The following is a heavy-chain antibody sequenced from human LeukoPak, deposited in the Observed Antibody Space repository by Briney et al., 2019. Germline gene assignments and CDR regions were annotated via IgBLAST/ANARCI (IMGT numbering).Heavy chain of an antibody. CDR3: ARQLTYYDSSGYCFDY. CDR1: GYRFTSYW. CDR2: IYPGDSDT. Sequence: GESLKISCKGSGYRFTSYWIGWVRQMPGKGLEWMGIIYPGDSDTRYSPSFQGQVTISADKSISTAYLQWSSLKASDTAMYYCARQLTYYDSSGYCFDYWGQGTLVTVSS. D-gene: IGHD3-22*01. J-gene: IGHJ4*02. V-gene: IGHV5-51*01.